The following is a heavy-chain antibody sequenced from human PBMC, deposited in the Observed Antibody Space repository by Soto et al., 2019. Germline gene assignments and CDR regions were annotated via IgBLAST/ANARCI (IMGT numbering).Heavy chain of an antibody. CDR2: INADGTST. V-gene: IGHV3-74*01. J-gene: IGHJ4*02. CDR3: VKVLARGVGVPRFCVDS. CDR1: GFTFSNSW. Sequence: DVQLVESGGGLVQPGGSLRLSCAASGFTFSNSWMHWVRQVSGKGLEWVSRINADGTSTSYADSVKGRFTISRDNAKNTLCLHVNSLRAEDTAVYYCVKVLARGVGVPRFCVDSWGQGALVTVSS. D-gene: IGHD2-2*01.